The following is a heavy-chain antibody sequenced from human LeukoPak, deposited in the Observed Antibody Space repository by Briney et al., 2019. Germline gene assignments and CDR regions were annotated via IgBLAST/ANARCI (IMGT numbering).Heavy chain of an antibody. CDR1: GFTFSDYW. CDR2: NTDGSST. D-gene: IGHD6-6*01. V-gene: IGHV3-74*01. CDR3: AKDTQFEYSSSSWAFDI. J-gene: IGHJ3*02. Sequence: GGSLRLSCAASGFTFSDYWMHWVRQAPGKGLMWVSRNTDGSSTSYADSVKGRFTISRDNAKNSLYLQMNSLRAEDMALYYCAKDTQFEYSSSSWAFDIWGQGTMVTVSS.